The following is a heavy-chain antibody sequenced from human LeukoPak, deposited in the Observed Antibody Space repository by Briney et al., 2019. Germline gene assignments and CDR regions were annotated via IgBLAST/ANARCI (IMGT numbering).Heavy chain of an antibody. Sequence: KPSETPSLTCTVSGGSISSYYWSWIRQPPGKGLEWIGYIYYSGSTNYNPSLKSRVTISVDTSKNHFSLKLSSVTAADTAVYYCARRGGRGYYYGSGGYIDYWGQGTLVTVSS. CDR1: GGSISSYY. J-gene: IGHJ4*02. CDR2: IYYSGST. CDR3: ARRGGRGYYYGSGGYIDY. V-gene: IGHV4-59*12. D-gene: IGHD3-10*01.